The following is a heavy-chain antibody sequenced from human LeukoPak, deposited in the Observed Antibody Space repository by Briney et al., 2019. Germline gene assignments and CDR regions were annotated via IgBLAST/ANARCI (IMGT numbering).Heavy chain of an antibody. CDR1: GFIFSSYR. V-gene: IGHV3-7*03. D-gene: IGHD6-19*01. CDR3: ARGNSVWRYFFDH. CDR2: INQDGSDK. J-gene: IGHJ4*02. Sequence: GGSLRLSCAASGFIFSSYRVTWVRQAPGKGLEWVANINQDGSDKHYVDSVKGRFTISRDNAENSLYLQMNSLRAEDTAVYYCARGNSVWRYFFDHWGRGTLVTVSS.